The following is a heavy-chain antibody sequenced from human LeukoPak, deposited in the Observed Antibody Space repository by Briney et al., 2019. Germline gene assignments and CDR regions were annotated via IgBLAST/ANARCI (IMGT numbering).Heavy chain of an antibody. Sequence: GGSLRLSCAASGFTFSSYSMNWVRQAPGKGLEWVSYISSSSSTIYYADSVKGRFTVSRGNAKNSLYLQMNSLRDEDTAVYYCASSYYYDSSGPFDYWGQGTLVTVSS. D-gene: IGHD3-22*01. V-gene: IGHV3-48*02. J-gene: IGHJ4*02. CDR3: ASSYYYDSSGPFDY. CDR1: GFTFSSYS. CDR2: ISSSSSTI.